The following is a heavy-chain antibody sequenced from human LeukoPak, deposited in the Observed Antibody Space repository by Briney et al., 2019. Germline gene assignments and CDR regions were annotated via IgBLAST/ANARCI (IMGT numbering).Heavy chain of an antibody. Sequence: GGSQRLSCAASGFTFSSYEMNWVRQAPGKGLEWVSYISSSGSTIYYADSVKGRFTISRDNAKNSLYLQMNSLRAEDTAVYYCARKNYYDSSSIDYWGQGTLVTVSS. CDR2: ISSSGSTI. CDR1: GFTFSSYE. J-gene: IGHJ4*02. V-gene: IGHV3-48*03. D-gene: IGHD3-22*01. CDR3: ARKNYYDSSSIDY.